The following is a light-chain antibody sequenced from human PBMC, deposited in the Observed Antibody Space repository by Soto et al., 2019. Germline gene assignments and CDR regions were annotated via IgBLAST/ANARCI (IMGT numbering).Light chain of an antibody. CDR3: MQGTYWPYT. CDR2: TVS. V-gene: IGKV2-30*01. J-gene: IGKJ2*01. Sequence: DVVLTQSPLSLPVTLGQPASISCRSSQSLLYSDGSNYLNWFQQRPGQSPRRLIFTVSNRDSGVPDRFSGSGSGTDFTLKISRVEAEDIGVYYCMQGTYWPYTFGQGTKVDI. CDR1: QSLLYSDGSNY.